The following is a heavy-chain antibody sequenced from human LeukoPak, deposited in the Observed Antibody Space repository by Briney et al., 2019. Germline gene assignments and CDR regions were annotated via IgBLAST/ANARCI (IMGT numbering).Heavy chain of an antibody. J-gene: IGHJ4*02. CDR2: IYYSGNT. D-gene: IGHD5-18*01. V-gene: IGHV4-39*01. CDR3: ASTGYTYGFDY. Sequence: SETLSLTCTVSGGSIRSSSNYWGWIRQPPGKGLEWIGSIYYSGNTYYKPSLNSRLTISVDASKSQFSLKLSSVTAADTAVYSCASTGYTYGFDYWGQGTLVTVSS. CDR1: GGSIRSSSNY.